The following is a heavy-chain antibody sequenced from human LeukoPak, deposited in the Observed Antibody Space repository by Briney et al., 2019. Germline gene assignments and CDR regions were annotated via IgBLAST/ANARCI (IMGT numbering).Heavy chain of an antibody. CDR2: ISSSGSTI. CDR1: GFTFSSYE. V-gene: IGHV3-48*03. J-gene: IGHJ6*03. Sequence: GGSLRLSCAASGFTFSSYEMNWVRQAPGKGLEWVSYISSSGSTIYYADSVKGRFTISRDNAKNSLYLQMNSLKTEDTAVYYCTTVESRAYYYYMDVWGKGTTVTVSS. CDR3: TTVESRAYYYYMDV.